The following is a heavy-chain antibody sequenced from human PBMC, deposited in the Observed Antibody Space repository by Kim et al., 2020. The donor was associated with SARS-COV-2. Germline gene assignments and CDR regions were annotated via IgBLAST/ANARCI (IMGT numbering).Heavy chain of an antibody. CDR2: VNHTGGA. CDR3: ARLDYGDYDNAFDL. Sequence: SETLSLTCAVSSGSFTGYCSWIRHPPEKSLQWIAFVNHTGGATYYTPPNSRLTMSTDTSSKKNSLRMPSPTAAATATYYYARLDYGDYDNAFDLWGQGT. V-gene: IGHV4-59*08. CDR1: SGSFTGYC. J-gene: IGHJ3*01. D-gene: IGHD4-17*01.